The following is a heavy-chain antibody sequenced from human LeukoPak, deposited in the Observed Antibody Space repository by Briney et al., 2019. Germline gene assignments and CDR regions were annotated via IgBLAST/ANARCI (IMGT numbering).Heavy chain of an antibody. J-gene: IGHJ4*02. Sequence: ASVKVSCKASGYTFTNYFMQWVRQAPGQGLEWMRIINPSGGSTSYAQKFQGRVTMTRDTSTSTVYMELSSLRSEDTAVYYCARDLVVVGATIRDYWGQGTLVTVSS. D-gene: IGHD1-26*01. CDR1: GYTFTNYF. CDR3: ARDLVVVGATIRDY. V-gene: IGHV1-46*01. CDR2: INPSGGST.